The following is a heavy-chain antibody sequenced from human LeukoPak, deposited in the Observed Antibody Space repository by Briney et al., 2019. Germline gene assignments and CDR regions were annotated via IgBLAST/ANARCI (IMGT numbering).Heavy chain of an antibody. CDR3: ARGTGTGWRFDF. CDR1: GFTFTTYG. V-gene: IGHV3-21*01. Sequence: GGSLRLSCAASGFTFTTYGFNWVRQAPGKGLEWVSSISFSGSYIYYADSVKGRFTISRDNAKNSVYLQMNSLGDDDTAVYYCARGTGTGWRFDFWGQGTLVTVSS. J-gene: IGHJ4*02. CDR2: ISFSGSYI. D-gene: IGHD3/OR15-3a*01.